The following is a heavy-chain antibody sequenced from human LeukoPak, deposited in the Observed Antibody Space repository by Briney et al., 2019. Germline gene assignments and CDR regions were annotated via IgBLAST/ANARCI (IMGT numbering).Heavy chain of an antibody. CDR1: GGSFRGSY. J-gene: IGHJ4*02. CDR2: IYYRDST. V-gene: IGHV4-34*11. D-gene: IGHD3-22*01. Sequence: PSETLSLTCAVYGGSFRGSYWSGIRQPPGKGREWIGYIYYRDSTNHNPPLKSRVTISVDTSKHQLSLKLSSVTAEDTAVYCWARDTGDRSGYYYDYWGQGTLVTVSS. CDR3: ARDTGDRSGYYYDY.